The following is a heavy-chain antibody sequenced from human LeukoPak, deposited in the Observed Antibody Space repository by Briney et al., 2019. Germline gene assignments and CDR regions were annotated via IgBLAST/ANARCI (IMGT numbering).Heavy chain of an antibody. CDR1: GFHFSSHG. CDR2: ISPSGDIT. Sequence: GGSLRLSCAASGFHFSSHGMNWVRPAPGKGLEWVSGISPSGDITYYADSVMGRFTISRDNRKSTVSLQMNSLRPEDTALYYCVRDLDWGAFDVWGQGTMVTVSS. J-gene: IGHJ3*01. V-gene: IGHV3-23*01. D-gene: IGHD3/OR15-3a*01. CDR3: VRDLDWGAFDV.